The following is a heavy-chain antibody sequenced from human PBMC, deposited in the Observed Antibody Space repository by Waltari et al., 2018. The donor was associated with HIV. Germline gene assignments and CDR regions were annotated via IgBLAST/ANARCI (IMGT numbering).Heavy chain of an antibody. CDR3: ARGIEVAGTEFQH. V-gene: IGHV1-8*01. CDR1: GYTFSSHD. CDR2: INPNSGNT. D-gene: IGHD6-19*01. Sequence: QVQLVQSGAVVKKPGASVKVSCKASGYTFSSHDINWVGQATGQGREWRGGINPNSGNTGYARKFQGRVSMTRNTSISTAYMEMSSLRSEDTAVYYCARGIEVAGTEFQHWGQGTLVTVSS. J-gene: IGHJ1*01.